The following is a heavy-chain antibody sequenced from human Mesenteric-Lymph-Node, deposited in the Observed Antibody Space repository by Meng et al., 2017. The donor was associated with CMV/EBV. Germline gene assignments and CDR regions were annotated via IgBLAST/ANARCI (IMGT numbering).Heavy chain of an antibody. CDR2: ISSSGSTI. J-gene: IGHJ4*02. CDR3: ARDRGYYDFWSGYSVAFDY. Sequence: GGSLRLSCAASGFTFSSYEMNWVRQAPGKGLEWVSYISSSGSTIYYADSVKGRFTISRDNAKNSLYLQMNSLRAEDTAVYYCARDRGYYDFWSGYSVAFDYWGQGTLVTVSS. D-gene: IGHD3-3*01. V-gene: IGHV3-48*03. CDR1: GFTFSSYE.